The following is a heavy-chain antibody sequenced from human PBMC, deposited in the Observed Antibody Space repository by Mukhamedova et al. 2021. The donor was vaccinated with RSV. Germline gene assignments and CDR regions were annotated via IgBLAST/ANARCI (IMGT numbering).Heavy chain of an antibody. D-gene: IGHD4-11*01. CDR3: ARERYGNNYFDY. Sequence: YTGNNKYYADSVKGRFTISRDNSKNTQYLQMDGLSGEDTAVYSCARERYGNNYFDYGGQGALVTVSS. J-gene: IGHJ4*02. V-gene: IGHV3-30*01. CDR2: YTGNNK.